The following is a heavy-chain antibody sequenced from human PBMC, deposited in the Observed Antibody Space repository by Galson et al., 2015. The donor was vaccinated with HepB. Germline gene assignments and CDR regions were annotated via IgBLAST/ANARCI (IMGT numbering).Heavy chain of an antibody. CDR3: ARSSPPDYGDYQPDYYGMDV. Sequence: SVKVSCKASGYTFTSYYMHWVRQAPGQGLEWMGIINPSGGSTSYAQKFQGRVTMTRDTSTSTVYMELSSLRSEDTAVYYCARSSPPDYGDYQPDYYGMDVWGQGTTVTVSS. J-gene: IGHJ6*02. CDR2: INPSGGST. D-gene: IGHD4-17*01. V-gene: IGHV1-46*01. CDR1: GYTFTSYY.